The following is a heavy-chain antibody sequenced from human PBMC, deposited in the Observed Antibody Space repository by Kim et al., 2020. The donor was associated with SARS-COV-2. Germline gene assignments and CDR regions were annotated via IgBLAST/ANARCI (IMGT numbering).Heavy chain of an antibody. CDR2: VSHDGKHI. V-gene: IGHV3-30*18. J-gene: IGHJ6*02. Sequence: GGSLRLSCAASGYIFSNFAMHWVRQAPGKGLEWVAVVSHDGKHIYYGDSVRGRFTISRDNSKNTLSLQMSSLSSDDTAVYHCAKGSTSVNYGMDVWGQGTTVTVSS. CDR1: GYIFSNFA. CDR3: AKGSTSVNYGMDV.